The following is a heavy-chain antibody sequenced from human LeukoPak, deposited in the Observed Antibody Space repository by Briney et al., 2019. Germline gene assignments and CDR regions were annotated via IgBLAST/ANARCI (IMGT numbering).Heavy chain of an antibody. CDR1: GFTFSSYE. J-gene: IGHJ4*02. D-gene: IGHD5-18*01. Sequence: GGSLRLSCAASGFTFSSYEMNWVRQAPGKGLEWVSYISSSGSTIYYADSVKGRFTISRDNSKNTLYLQMNSLRAEDTAVYYCAKDGYGFQTYYFDYWGQGTLVTVSS. CDR3: AKDGYGFQTYYFDY. V-gene: IGHV3-48*03. CDR2: ISSSGSTI.